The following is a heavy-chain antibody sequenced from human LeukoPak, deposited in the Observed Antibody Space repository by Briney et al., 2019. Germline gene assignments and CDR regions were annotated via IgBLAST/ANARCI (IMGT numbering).Heavy chain of an antibody. CDR1: GGSFSGYY. J-gene: IGHJ6*02. CDR2: INHSGST. Sequence: SETLSLTCAVYGGSFSGYYWSWIRQPPGKGLEWIGEINHSGSTNYNPSLKSRVTISVDTSKSQFSLKLTSVTAADTAVYYCAREYYYGVDVWGQGTTVTVSS. CDR3: AREYYYGVDV. V-gene: IGHV4-34*01.